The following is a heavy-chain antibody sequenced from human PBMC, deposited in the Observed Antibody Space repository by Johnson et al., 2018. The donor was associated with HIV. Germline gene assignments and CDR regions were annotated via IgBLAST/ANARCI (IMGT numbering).Heavy chain of an antibody. D-gene: IGHD3-16*01. Sequence: QVQLVESGGGVVQPGRSLRLSCAASGFTFSDSYMNWIRQAPGKGLEWVSYISGSDGAIRYAESVKGRFTVSRDNAKNSFYLQMNSLRAEDTAVYYCARRGRRADDAFDIWGQGTMVTVSS. CDR2: ISGSDGAI. V-gene: IGHV3-11*04. CDR3: ARRGRRADDAFDI. J-gene: IGHJ3*02. CDR1: GFTFSDSY.